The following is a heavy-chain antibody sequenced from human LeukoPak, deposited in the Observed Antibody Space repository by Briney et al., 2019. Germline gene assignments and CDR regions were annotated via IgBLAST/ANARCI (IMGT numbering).Heavy chain of an antibody. CDR2: ISPRGTTR. J-gene: IGHJ5*02. Sequence: GGSLRLSCVASGFTFSTYNMNWVRQAPGKGLEWVSHISPRGTTRYYADSVKGRFTISRDNAKNTLYLQMNSLRAEDTAVYYCASEWFDPWGQGTLVTVSS. CDR3: ASEWFDP. CDR1: GFTFSTYN. V-gene: IGHV3-48*04.